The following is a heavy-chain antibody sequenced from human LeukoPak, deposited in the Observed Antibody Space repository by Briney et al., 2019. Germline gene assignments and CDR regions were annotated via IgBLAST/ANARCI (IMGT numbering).Heavy chain of an antibody. CDR3: ARDWAYDTNY. CDR2: IYYSGST. V-gene: IGHV4-39*07. J-gene: IGHJ4*02. CDR1: GGSISSSSYY. D-gene: IGHD3-22*01. Sequence: PSETLSLTCTVSGGSISSSSYYWGWIRQPPGKGLEWIGSIYYSGSTYHNPPLKSRVTISVDTSKNQFSLKLSSVTAADTAVYYCARDWAYDTNYWGQGTLVTVSS.